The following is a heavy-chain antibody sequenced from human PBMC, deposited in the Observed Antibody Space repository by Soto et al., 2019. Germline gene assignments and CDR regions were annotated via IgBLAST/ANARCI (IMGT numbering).Heavy chain of an antibody. V-gene: IGHV1-18*01. D-gene: IGHD5-12*01. J-gene: IGHJ4*02. CDR3: AKSPRGEMATD. CDR1: GYTFINYH. CDR2: INTYNGMT. Sequence: QVQLVQSGGEVKKPGASVTVSCKASGYTFINYHITWVRQAPGQGLEWMAWINTYNGMTDYAQRFQGRVTMTRDTSTSTGYMELRNLGSDDTAVYFFAKSPRGEMATDWGQGTLVTVSS.